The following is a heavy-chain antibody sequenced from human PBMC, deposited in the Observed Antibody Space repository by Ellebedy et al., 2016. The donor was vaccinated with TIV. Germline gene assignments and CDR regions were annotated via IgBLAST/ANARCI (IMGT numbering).Heavy chain of an antibody. Sequence: GESLKISXAASGFTVSVYAMSWVRQAPGKGLEWVSAIGGSGHSTFYADSVKGRFTISRDNSKNTLYLQMKSLTADDTAVYYCAKDLGGVGDYWGQGTLVTVSS. V-gene: IGHV3-23*01. D-gene: IGHD3-16*01. CDR3: AKDLGGVGDY. CDR2: IGGSGHST. J-gene: IGHJ4*02. CDR1: GFTVSVYA.